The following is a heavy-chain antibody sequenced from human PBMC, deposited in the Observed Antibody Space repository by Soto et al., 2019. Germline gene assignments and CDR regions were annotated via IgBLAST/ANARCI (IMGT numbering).Heavy chain of an antibody. Sequence: GGSLRLSCTASGFTFGDYAMSWFRQAPGKGLEWVGFIRSKAYGGTTEYAASVKGRFTISRDDSKSIAYLQMNSLKTEDTAVYYCTRGPMVVAASNSRYYFDYWGQGTLVTVSS. V-gene: IGHV3-49*03. J-gene: IGHJ4*02. CDR1: GFTFGDYA. CDR2: IRSKAYGGTT. CDR3: TRGPMVVAASNSRYYFDY. D-gene: IGHD2-15*01.